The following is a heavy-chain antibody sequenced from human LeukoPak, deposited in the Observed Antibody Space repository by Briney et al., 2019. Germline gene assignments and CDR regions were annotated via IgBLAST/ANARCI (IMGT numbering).Heavy chain of an antibody. CDR2: IYTSGST. Sequence: SETLSLTCIVSGGSISSSSYYWSWIRQPAGKGLEWIGRIYTSGSTNYNPSLKSRVTMSVDTSKNQFSLKLSSVTAADTAVYYCARAPPDTAMVEYFDYWGQGTLVTVSS. CDR1: GGSISSSSYY. CDR3: ARAPPDTAMVEYFDY. D-gene: IGHD5-18*01. J-gene: IGHJ4*02. V-gene: IGHV4-61*02.